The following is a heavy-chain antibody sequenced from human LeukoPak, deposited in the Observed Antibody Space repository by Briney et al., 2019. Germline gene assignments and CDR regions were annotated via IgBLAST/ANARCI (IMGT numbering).Heavy chain of an antibody. D-gene: IGHD1-1*01. CDR1: GFTFSSYG. CDR2: ISYDGSNK. CDR3: AKDRYRTTGTTMIDY. J-gene: IGHJ4*02. V-gene: IGHV3-30*18. Sequence: GGSLRLSCAASGFTFSSYGMHWVRQAPGKGVEWVAVISYDGSNKYYADSVKGRFTISRDNSKNTLYLQMNSLRAEDTAVYYCAKDRYRTTGTTMIDYWGQGTLVTVSS.